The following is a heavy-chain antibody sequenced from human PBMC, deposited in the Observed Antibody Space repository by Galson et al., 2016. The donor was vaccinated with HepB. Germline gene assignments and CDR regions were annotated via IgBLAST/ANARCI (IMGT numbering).Heavy chain of an antibody. Sequence: SETLSLTCTVHGGPLSGYFWSWIRQPPGKELEWLGEINYGGSTDYNPSLKSRVSISVDTAKNQFSLKLNSMTAADTAVYYCARETIAAAFEFWGQGTLVTGSS. V-gene: IGHV4-34*01. J-gene: IGHJ4*02. CDR3: ARETIAAAFEF. CDR1: GGPLSGYF. D-gene: IGHD6-13*01. CDR2: INYGGST.